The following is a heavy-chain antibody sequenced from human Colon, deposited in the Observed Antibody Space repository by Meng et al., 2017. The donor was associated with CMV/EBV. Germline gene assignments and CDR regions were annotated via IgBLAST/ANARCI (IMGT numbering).Heavy chain of an antibody. CDR1: EITFINYQ. CDR3: AREGYCSSSTCYEASSPDF. CDR2: LNWNGDAT. Sequence: GGSLRLSCEASEITFINYQMNWVRLAPGKGLEWVSGLNWNGDATGYADSVKGRFTIFRDNAKNFLYLLMNSLRVEDTALYYCAREGYCSSSTCYEASSPDFWGQGIQVTVSS. V-gene: IGHV3-20*04. D-gene: IGHD2-2*01. J-gene: IGHJ4*02.